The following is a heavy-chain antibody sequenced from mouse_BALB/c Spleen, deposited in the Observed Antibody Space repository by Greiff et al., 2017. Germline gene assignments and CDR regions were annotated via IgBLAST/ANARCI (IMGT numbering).Heavy chain of an antibody. Sequence: DVKLVESGGGLVQPGGSRKLSCAASGFTFSSFGMHWVRQAPEKGLEWVVYISSGSSTIYYADTVKGRFTISRDNPKNTLFLQMTSLRSEDTAMYYCARSGGTQYYYAMDYWGQGTSVTVSA. CDR2: ISSGSSTI. CDR3: ARSGGTQYYYAMDY. CDR1: GFTFSSFG. J-gene: IGHJ4*01. D-gene: IGHD2-14*01. V-gene: IGHV5-17*02.